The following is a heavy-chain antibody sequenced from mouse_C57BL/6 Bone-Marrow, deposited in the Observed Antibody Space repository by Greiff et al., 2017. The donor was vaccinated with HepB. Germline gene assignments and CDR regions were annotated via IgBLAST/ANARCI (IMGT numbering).Heavy chain of an antibody. CDR2: IYPGDGDT. CDR1: GYAFSSSW. V-gene: IGHV1-82*01. J-gene: IGHJ1*03. D-gene: IGHD1-1*01. CDR3: ARSLTTVPYGWYFDV. Sequence: QVQLQQSGPELVKPGASVKISCKASGYAFSSSWMNWVKQRPGKGLEWIGRIYPGDGDTNYNGKFKGKATLTADKSSSTAYMQLSSLTSEDSAVYFCARSLTTVPYGWYFDVWGTGTTVTVSS.